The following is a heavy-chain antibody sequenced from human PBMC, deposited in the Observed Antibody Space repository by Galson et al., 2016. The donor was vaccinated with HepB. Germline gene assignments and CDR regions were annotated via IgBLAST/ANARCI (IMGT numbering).Heavy chain of an antibody. J-gene: IGHJ4*02. CDR2: IYPGDSDT. CDR3: ARRGSGWSLSDS. CDR1: GYSFSSYW. D-gene: IGHD6-19*01. Sequence: QSGAEVKKPGESLKISCRGSGYSFSSYWVGWVRQMPGKGLEWLGNIYPGDSDTRYSPSFQGQVSISADKSITTAYLQWSSLKASDTAFYYCARRGSGWSLSDSWGQGTLVTASS. V-gene: IGHV5-51*01.